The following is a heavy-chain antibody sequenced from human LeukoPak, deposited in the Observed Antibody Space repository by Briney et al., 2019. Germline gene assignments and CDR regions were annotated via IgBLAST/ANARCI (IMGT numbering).Heavy chain of an antibody. CDR3: ARDAVDTANAV. Sequence: GGSLRLSCAASGFTFTTYWMHWVRQAPGKGLVWVSHINSDGSITSYADSVKGRFTISRDNAKNTLYLQMNGLRAEDTAVYYCARDAVDTANAVWGQGTTVTVSS. CDR1: GFTFTTYW. CDR2: INSDGSIT. D-gene: IGHD5-18*01. V-gene: IGHV3-74*01. J-gene: IGHJ6*02.